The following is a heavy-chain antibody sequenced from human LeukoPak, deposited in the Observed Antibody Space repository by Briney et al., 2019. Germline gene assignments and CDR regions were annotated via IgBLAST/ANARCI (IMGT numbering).Heavy chain of an antibody. CDR3: AKNLYKAGAVYGFDP. CDR2: ISYDGSNK. J-gene: IGHJ5*02. CDR1: GFTFSSYG. Sequence: GGSLRLSCAASGFTFSSYGMHWVRQAPGKGLEWVAVISYDGSNKYCADSVKGRFTISRDNSKNTLYLQMNSLRAEDTAVYYCAKNLYKAGAVYGFDPWGQGTLVTVSS. D-gene: IGHD6-19*01. V-gene: IGHV3-30*18.